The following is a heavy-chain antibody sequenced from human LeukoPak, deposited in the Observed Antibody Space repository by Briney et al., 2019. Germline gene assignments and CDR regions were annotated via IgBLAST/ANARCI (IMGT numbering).Heavy chain of an antibody. D-gene: IGHD2-21*02. V-gene: IGHV3-48*03. CDR1: GFSFSTYE. CDR2: ISGSGSTI. Sequence: GGSLRLSCAAPGFSFSTYEMNWVRQAPGKGLEWVSYISGSGSTIYYADSVKGRFTISRDNAKNSLYLQMNSLRAEDTAVYYCARDLRCGGDCPGYWGQGTLVTVSS. CDR3: ARDLRCGGDCPGY. J-gene: IGHJ4*02.